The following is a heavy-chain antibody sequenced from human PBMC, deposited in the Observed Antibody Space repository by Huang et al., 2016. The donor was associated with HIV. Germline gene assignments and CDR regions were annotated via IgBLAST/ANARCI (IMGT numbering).Heavy chain of an antibody. J-gene: IGHJ4*02. D-gene: IGHD2-8*02. Sequence: QVHLVESGGGVVRPGRSLRLSCSASGFTFNELGMHWIRQAPGKGLEGVEVVSFDGGNKFDTDSVRGRFTISRDNSRNMLLRQMSSLSFEDTAVYYCARESLRSTFTPVWYYFDSWGQGTWVTVSS. CDR3: ARESLRSTFTPVWYYFDS. CDR1: GFTFNELG. V-gene: IGHV3-30*03. CDR2: VSFDGGNK.